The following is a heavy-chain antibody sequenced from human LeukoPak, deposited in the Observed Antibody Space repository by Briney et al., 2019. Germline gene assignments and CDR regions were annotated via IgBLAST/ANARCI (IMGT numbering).Heavy chain of an antibody. V-gene: IGHV1-18*01. J-gene: IGHJ4*02. D-gene: IGHD6-19*01. CDR1: GYTFTNYG. CDR2: ISGYNGNT. Sequence: GASVKVSCKASGYTFTNYGISWVRQAPGQGLEWMGWISGYNGNTYYAQKLQGRVTMTTDTSTSTAYMELRSLRSDDTAVYYCARVGYSSGWYEWDLRSVDYWGQGTLVTVSS. CDR3: ARVGYSSGWYEWDLRSVDY.